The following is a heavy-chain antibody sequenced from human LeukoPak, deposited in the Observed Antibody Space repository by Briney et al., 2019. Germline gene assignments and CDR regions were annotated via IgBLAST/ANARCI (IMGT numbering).Heavy chain of an antibody. Sequence: SSYWMNWARQPPGKGLEWIGSIYYSGSTYYNPSLKSRVTISVDTSMNQFSLKLSSVTAADTAVYYCARSSYYYDSSGYGCWGQGTLVTVSS. V-gene: IGHV4-39*01. CDR2: IYYSGST. J-gene: IGHJ4*02. D-gene: IGHD3-22*01. CDR3: ARSSYYYDSSGYGC. CDR1: SSYW.